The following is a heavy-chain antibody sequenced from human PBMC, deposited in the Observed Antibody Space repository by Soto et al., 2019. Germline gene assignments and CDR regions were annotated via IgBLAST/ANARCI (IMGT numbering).Heavy chain of an antibody. CDR3: ARDRGLIKAFDI. Sequence: QVQLQESGPGLVKPSETLSLTCTVSGGSIITYYWSWIRQPPGKGLEWIGYIDYSGNTNYNTSLKSRVTISVDTSKNQFSLMLSSVTAAYTAVYYCARDRGLIKAFDIWGQGTMVTVSS. D-gene: IGHD3-16*01. CDR2: IDYSGNT. V-gene: IGHV4-59*01. CDR1: GGSIITYY. J-gene: IGHJ3*02.